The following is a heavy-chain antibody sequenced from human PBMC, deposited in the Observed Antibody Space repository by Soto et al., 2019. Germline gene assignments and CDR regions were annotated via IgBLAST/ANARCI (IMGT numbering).Heavy chain of an antibody. V-gene: IGHV4-4*02. J-gene: IGHJ4*02. CDR2: IYHSGST. CDR1: GGSISSSNW. Sequence: QVQLQESGPGLVKPSGTLSLTCAVSGGSISSSNWWSWVRQPPGKGLEWIGEIYHSGSTNYSPSLKSRVTISVDKSKNQFSLKLSSVTAADTAVYYCARAVGYCSGTSCYQIDYWGQGTLVTVSS. D-gene: IGHD2-2*01. CDR3: ARAVGYCSGTSCYQIDY.